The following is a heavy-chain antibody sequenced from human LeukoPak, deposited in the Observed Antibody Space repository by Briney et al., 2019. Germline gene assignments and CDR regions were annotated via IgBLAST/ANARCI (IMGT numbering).Heavy chain of an antibody. V-gene: IGHV4-59*08. CDR1: GGSISSYY. CDR3: ARQRYYDYVWGSYRYSQDAFDI. Sequence: SETLSLTCTVSGGSISSYYWSWIRQPPGKGLEWIGYIYYSGSTNYNPSLKSRVTISVDTSKNQFSLKLSSVTAADTAGYYCARQRYYDYVWGSYRYSQDAFDIWGQGTMVTVSS. J-gene: IGHJ3*02. D-gene: IGHD3-16*02. CDR2: IYYSGST.